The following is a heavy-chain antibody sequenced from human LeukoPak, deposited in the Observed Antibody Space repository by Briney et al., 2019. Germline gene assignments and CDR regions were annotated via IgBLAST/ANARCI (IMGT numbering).Heavy chain of an antibody. D-gene: IGHD3-10*01. CDR1: GFTFSNAW. J-gene: IGHJ4*02. V-gene: IGHV3-15*01. CDR3: AREDSYYYGSGSYPFDY. CDR2: IKSQTDGGTT. Sequence: PGGSLRLSCAASGFTFSNAWVSWVRQGPGKGLEWVGRIKSQTDGGTTDYAAPVKGRFTISRDDSKNTLYLQMNSLRAEDTAVYYCAREDSYYYGSGSYPFDYWGQGTLVTVSS.